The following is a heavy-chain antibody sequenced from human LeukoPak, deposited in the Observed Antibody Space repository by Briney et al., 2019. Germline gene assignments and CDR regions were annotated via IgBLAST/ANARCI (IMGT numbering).Heavy chain of an antibody. CDR1: GGSISSSSYY. J-gene: IGHJ4*02. CDR2: IYYSGST. CDR3: ARDRDRLLDY. Sequence: PSETLSLTCTVSGGSISSSSYYWGWIRQPPGKGLEWIGSIYYSGSTNYNPSLKSRVTISVDTSRNQFSLKLSSVTAADTAVYYCARDRDRLLDYWGQGTLVTVSS. V-gene: IGHV4-39*07.